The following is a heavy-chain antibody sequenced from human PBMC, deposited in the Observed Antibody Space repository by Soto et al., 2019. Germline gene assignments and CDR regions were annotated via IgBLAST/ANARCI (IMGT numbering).Heavy chain of an antibody. V-gene: IGHV3-74*01. J-gene: IGHJ4*02. D-gene: IGHD1-1*01. CDR1: GFTFSSYS. Sequence: GSLRLSCAASGFTFSSYSMNWVRQAPGKGLEWVSRINSDGSSTSYADSVKGRFTISRDNAKNTLYLQMNSLRAEDTAVYYCASGQLVTRLFDYWGQGTLVTVSS. CDR2: INSDGSST. CDR3: ASGQLVTRLFDY.